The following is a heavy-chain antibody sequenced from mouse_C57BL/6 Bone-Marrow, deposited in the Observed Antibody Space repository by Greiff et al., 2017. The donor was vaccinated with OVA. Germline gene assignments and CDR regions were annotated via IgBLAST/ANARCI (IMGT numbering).Heavy chain of an antibody. J-gene: IGHJ4*01. D-gene: IGHD2-1*01. CDR3: ARSAWGGNYDAMDY. CDR1: GYTFTSYW. Sequence: QVQLQQPGAELVMPGASVKLSCKASGYTFTSYWMHWVKQRPGQGLEWIGEIDPSDSYTNYNQKFKGKSTLTVDKSSSTAYMQLSSLTYEDSAVYYCARSAWGGNYDAMDYWGQGTSVTVAS. CDR2: IDPSDSYT. V-gene: IGHV1-69*01.